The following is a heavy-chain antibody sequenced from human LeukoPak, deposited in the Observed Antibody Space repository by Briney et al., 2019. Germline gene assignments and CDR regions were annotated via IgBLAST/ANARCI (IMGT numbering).Heavy chain of an antibody. Sequence: ASVKVSCRASGYTFTIYGISWVRQAPGQGLEWMGWISAYNGNTNYAQKPQGRVTMTTDTSTSTAYMELRSLRSDDTAVYYCARDGYYDILTGYYTLDYWGQGTLVTVSS. CDR1: GYTFTIYG. D-gene: IGHD3-9*01. V-gene: IGHV1-18*01. CDR3: ARDGYYDILTGYYTLDY. CDR2: ISAYNGNT. J-gene: IGHJ4*02.